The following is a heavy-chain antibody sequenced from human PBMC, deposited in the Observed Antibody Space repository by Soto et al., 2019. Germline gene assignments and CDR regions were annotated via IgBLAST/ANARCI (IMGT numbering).Heavy chain of an antibody. D-gene: IGHD3-22*01. Sequence: EVQLLESGGGLVQPGGSMRLSCAASGFTFTSYAMSWVRQAPGKGLEWVSAISGSGGSTYYADSVKGRFTISRDNSKNTLYLQMNSLRAEDTAVYYCAKKYYDSSGYLDYWGQGTLVTVSS. CDR1: GFTFTSYA. CDR2: ISGSGGST. J-gene: IGHJ4*02. V-gene: IGHV3-23*01. CDR3: AKKYYDSSGYLDY.